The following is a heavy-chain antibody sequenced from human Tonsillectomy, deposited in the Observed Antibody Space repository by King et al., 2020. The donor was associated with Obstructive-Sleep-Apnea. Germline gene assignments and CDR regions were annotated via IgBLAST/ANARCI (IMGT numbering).Heavy chain of an antibody. CDR3: TNGVYSYGTPDQIYFDY. V-gene: IGHV3-21*01. CDR1: GFTFSSYS. CDR2: ISSSSSYI. J-gene: IGHJ4*02. Sequence: QLVQSGGGLVKPGGSLRLSCAASGFTFSSYSMNWVRQAPGKGLEWVSSISSSSSYIYYADSVKGRFTISRDNAKNSLYLQMNSLRAEDTAVYYCTNGVYSYGTPDQIYFDYWGQGTLVTVSS. D-gene: IGHD5-18*01.